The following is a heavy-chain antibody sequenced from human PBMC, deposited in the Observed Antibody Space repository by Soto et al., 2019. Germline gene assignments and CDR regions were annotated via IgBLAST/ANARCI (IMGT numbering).Heavy chain of an antibody. CDR1: GGSISNGGYY. D-gene: IGHD2-21*02. Sequence: LSLTCTVSGGSISNGGYYWTWIRHHPGKGLEWIGYIYHSGTTYYSPSLKSRVTISVDTSKNQLSLKLSSVTAADTAVYYCARGRGFGGNSYYFDYWGQGTLVTVSS. CDR2: IYHSGTT. V-gene: IGHV4-31*03. CDR3: ARGRGFGGNSYYFDY. J-gene: IGHJ4*02.